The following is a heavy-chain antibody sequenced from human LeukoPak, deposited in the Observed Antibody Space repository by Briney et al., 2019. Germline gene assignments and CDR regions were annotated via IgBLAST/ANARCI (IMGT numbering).Heavy chain of an antibody. J-gene: IGHJ4*02. V-gene: IGHV4-59*01. CDR3: ARSSGHSYGDFDY. Sequence: RASETLSLTCSVSGVSITNNYWSWLRQPPGKGLEWLGYTHHSGATSYNPSLKSRGTMSLDTSNNQFSLKLSSVTAADTAVYYCARSSGHSYGDFDYWGQGNLVTVSS. D-gene: IGHD5-18*01. CDR2: THHSGAT. CDR1: GVSITNNY.